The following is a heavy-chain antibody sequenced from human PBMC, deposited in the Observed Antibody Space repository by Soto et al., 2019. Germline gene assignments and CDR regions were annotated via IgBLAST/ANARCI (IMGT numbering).Heavy chain of an antibody. Sequence: GASVKVSCKASGGTFSSYAISWVRQAPGQGLEWMGGIIPIFGTANYAQKFQGRVTITADESTSTAYMELSSLRSEDTAVYYCARDPSYGDYVGYWGQGTLVTVSS. V-gene: IGHV1-69*13. D-gene: IGHD4-17*01. CDR2: IIPIFGTA. J-gene: IGHJ4*02. CDR1: GGTFSSYA. CDR3: ARDPSYGDYVGY.